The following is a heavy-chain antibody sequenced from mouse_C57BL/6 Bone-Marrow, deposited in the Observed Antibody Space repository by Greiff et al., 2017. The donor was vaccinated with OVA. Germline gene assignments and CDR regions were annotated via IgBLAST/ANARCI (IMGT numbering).Heavy chain of an antibody. CDR1: GYTFTDYE. CDR3: TRGYSNYYAMDY. J-gene: IGHJ4*01. CDR2: IDPETGGT. V-gene: IGHV1-15*01. Sequence: QVHVKQSGAELVRPGASVTLSCKASGYTFTDYEMHWVKQTPVHGLEWIGAIDPETGGTAYNQKFKGKAILTADKSSSTAYMELRSLTSEDSAVYCCTRGYSNYYAMDYWGQGTSVTVSS. D-gene: IGHD2-5*01.